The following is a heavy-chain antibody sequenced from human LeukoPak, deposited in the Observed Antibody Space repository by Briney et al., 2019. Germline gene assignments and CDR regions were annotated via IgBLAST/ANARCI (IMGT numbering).Heavy chain of an antibody. CDR1: GFTFSDYY. Sequence: GSLRLSCAASGFTFSDYYMSWIRQAPGKGLEWIGEINHSGSTNYNPSLKSRVTISVDTSKNQFSLKLSSVTAADTAVYYCARRPGITMVRGARGFDYWGQGTLVTVSS. V-gene: IGHV4-34*01. CDR3: ARRPGITMVRGARGFDY. J-gene: IGHJ4*02. D-gene: IGHD3-10*01. CDR2: INHSGST.